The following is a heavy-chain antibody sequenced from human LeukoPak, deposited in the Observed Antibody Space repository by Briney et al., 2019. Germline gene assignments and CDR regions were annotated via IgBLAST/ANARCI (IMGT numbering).Heavy chain of an antibody. Sequence: SETLSLTCTVSGGSISGYYWSWIRQPPGKGLEWIGYIYYSGTTDYSPSLRSRVTMSLDTSKNQFSLKLSSVTAADTAVYYCARGRIVVVPAAMGAFDIWGEGTMVTVSS. V-gene: IGHV4-59*01. CDR2: IYYSGTT. D-gene: IGHD2-2*01. CDR3: ARGRIVVVPAAMGAFDI. J-gene: IGHJ3*02. CDR1: GGSISGYY.